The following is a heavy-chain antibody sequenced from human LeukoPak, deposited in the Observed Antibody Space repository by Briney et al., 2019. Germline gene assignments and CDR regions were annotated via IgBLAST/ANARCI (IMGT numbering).Heavy chain of an antibody. V-gene: IGHV3-23*01. CDR1: GFTFSSYA. D-gene: IGHD3-22*01. J-gene: IGHJ5*02. Sequence: GGSLRLSCAASGFTFSSYAMSWVRQAPGKGLEWVSAISGSGGRTYYADSVKGRFTISRDNSKNTLYLQMNSLRAEDTAVYYCAKDSEAGYYDSSGWFDPWGQGTLVTVSS. CDR2: ISGSGGRT. CDR3: AKDSEAGYYDSSGWFDP.